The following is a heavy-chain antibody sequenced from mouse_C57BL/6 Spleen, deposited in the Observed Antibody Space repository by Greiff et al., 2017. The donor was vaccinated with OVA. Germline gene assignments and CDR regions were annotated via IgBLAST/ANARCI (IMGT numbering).Heavy chain of an antibody. D-gene: IGHD2-12*01. CDR3: ARDQNYIDY. V-gene: IGHV5-16*01. CDR1: GFTFSDYY. J-gene: IGHJ2*01. Sequence: EVQRVESEGGLVQPGSSMKLSCTASGFTFSDYYMAWVRQVPEKGLEWVANINYDGSSTYYLDSLKSRFIISRDNAKNILYLQMSSLKSEDTATYYCARDQNYIDYWGQGTTLTVSS. CDR2: INYDGSST.